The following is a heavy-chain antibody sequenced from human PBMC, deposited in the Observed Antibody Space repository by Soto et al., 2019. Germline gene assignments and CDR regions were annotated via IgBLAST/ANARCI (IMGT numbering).Heavy chain of an antibody. CDR2: INTSNGNT. CDR1: CYTFFTYG. CDR3: ARGGLSRGNWFDP. Sequence: ASVKVSCKASCYTFFTYGIGWVRQAPGQGLEWMGWINTSNGNTNYAQKFQGRVTITTDTSTSTAYMELRSLRSDDAAVYYCARGGLSRGNWFDPWGQGTLVTVSS. J-gene: IGHJ5*02. D-gene: IGHD3-10*01. V-gene: IGHV1-18*04.